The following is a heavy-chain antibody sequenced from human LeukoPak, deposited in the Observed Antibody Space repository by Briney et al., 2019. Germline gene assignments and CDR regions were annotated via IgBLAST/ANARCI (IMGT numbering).Heavy chain of an antibody. D-gene: IGHD1-7*01. CDR2: IYPGDSDT. CDR3: AIQELPGQYYYYGMDV. V-gene: IGHV5-51*01. CDR1: GYSFTSYW. Sequence: GESLKISCKGSGYSFTSYWIGWVRQMPGKGLEWMGIIYPGDSDTRYSPSFQGQVTFSADKSISTAYLQWSSLKASDTAMYYCAIQELPGQYYYYGMDVWGQGTTVTVSS. J-gene: IGHJ6*02.